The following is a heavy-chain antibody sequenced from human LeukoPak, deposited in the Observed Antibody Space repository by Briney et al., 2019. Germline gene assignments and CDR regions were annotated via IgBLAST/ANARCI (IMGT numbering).Heavy chain of an antibody. CDR3: AKDPPLPAAPGITGTTGVY. D-gene: IGHD1-7*01. V-gene: IGHV3-23*01. J-gene: IGHJ4*02. CDR2: ISGSGGST. CDR1: GFTFSSYA. Sequence: PGGSLRLSCAASGFTFSSYAMSWVRQAPGKGLEWVSAISGSGGSTYYADSVKGRFTISRDNSKNTLYLQMNSLRAEDTAVYYCAKDPPLPAAPGITGTTGVYWGQGTLVTVSS.